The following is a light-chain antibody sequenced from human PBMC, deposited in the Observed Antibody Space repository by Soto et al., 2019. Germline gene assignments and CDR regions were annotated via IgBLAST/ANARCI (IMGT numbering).Light chain of an antibody. V-gene: IGLV2-14*01. CDR2: DVS. Sequence: QSVLTQPASLSGSPGQSITISCTGTSSDVGGYNYVSWYQQHPGKAPKLMIYDVSNRPSGVSNRFSGSKSGNTASLTISGLQAEDEADYYCSSYTSSYNYVFGNGTKVTVL. CDR3: SSYTSSYNYV. J-gene: IGLJ1*01. CDR1: SSDVGGYNY.